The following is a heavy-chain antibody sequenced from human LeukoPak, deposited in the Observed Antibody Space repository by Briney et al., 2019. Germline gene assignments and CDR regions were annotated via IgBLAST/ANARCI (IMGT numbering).Heavy chain of an antibody. J-gene: IGHJ4*02. CDR1: GGTFSSYA. CDR2: IIPILGIA. V-gene: IGHV1-69*04. Sequence: ASVKVSCKASGGTFSSYAISWVRQAPGQGLEWMGRIIPILGIANYAQKFQGRVTITADKSTSTAYMELSSLRSEDTAVYYCAREGGSGSYYPLDYWGQGTLVTVSS. CDR3: AREGGSGSYYPLDY. D-gene: IGHD1-26*01.